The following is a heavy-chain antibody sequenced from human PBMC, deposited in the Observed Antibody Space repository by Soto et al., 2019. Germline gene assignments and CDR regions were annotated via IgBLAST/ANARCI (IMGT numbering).Heavy chain of an antibody. D-gene: IGHD1-26*01. V-gene: IGHV4-4*02. Sequence: SETLSLTCAVSGGSISSSNWWSWVRQPPGKGLEWIGEIYHSGTTFYNPSLTSRLSISMDTSGNHFSLELRSVTAADTAVYYCALALGPTTGLDYWGQGTLVTVSS. J-gene: IGHJ4*02. CDR2: IYHSGTT. CDR1: GGSISSSNW. CDR3: ALALGPTTGLDY.